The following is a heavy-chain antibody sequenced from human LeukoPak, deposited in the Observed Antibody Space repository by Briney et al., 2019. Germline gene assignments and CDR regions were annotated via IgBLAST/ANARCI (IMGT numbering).Heavy chain of an antibody. CDR1: GFKFSTYG. CDR3: AKVRWFGELSPPDAFDI. CDR2: ISYGGDIE. V-gene: IGHV3-30*18. Sequence: GGSLRLSCVASGFKFSTYGMHWVRQAPGKGLEWVALISYGGDIEYYADSVKGRFTISRDNSKNTLYLEMNSLRPEDTAVYYCAKVRWFGELSPPDAFDIWGQGTMVTVSS. D-gene: IGHD3-10*01. J-gene: IGHJ3*02.